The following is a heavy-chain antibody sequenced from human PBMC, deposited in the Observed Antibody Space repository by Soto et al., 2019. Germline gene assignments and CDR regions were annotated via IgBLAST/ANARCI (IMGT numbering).Heavy chain of an antibody. D-gene: IGHD3-10*01. Sequence: QVQLVQSGAEVKKPGSSVRVSCKASGGVFSSYTLSWVRQAPGQGLEWIGRIIPMLSMSTYAQKFQGRVSIIADKSTSTVYMDLGRLRSDDTAMYFCATSYGSGSRPFDYWGQGTLVTVSS. V-gene: IGHV1-69*02. J-gene: IGHJ4*02. CDR1: GGVFSSYT. CDR3: ATSYGSGSRPFDY. CDR2: IIPMLSMS.